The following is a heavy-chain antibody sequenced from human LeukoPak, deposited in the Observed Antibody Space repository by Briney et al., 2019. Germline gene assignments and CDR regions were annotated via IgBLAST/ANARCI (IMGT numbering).Heavy chain of an antibody. CDR1: GGTFSSYA. V-gene: IGHV1-69*05. J-gene: IGHJ4*02. D-gene: IGHD3-22*01. CDR2: IIPIFGTA. Sequence: GASVKVSCKASGGTFSSYAISWVRQAPGQGLEWMGGIIPIFGTANYAQKFQGRVTMTRDTSTSTVYMELSSLRSEDTAVYYCARDLYYYDSSGYYHWGQGTLVTVSS. CDR3: ARDLYYYDSSGYYH.